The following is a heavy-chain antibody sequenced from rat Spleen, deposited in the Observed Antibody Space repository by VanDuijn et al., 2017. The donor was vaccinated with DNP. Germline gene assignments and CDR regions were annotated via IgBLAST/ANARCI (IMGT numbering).Heavy chain of an antibody. V-gene: IGHV5-31*01. CDR1: GFTFNEYW. Sequence: EVQLVESGGGLVQPGRSLKLSCVASGFTFNEYWMTWIRQAPGKGLEWVASITNSGDNTYYPNSVKGRFTISRDNAKSTLDLQMDSLRSEDTATYYCAGRPPPTRGPFDYWGQGVMVTVSS. J-gene: IGHJ2*01. D-gene: IGHD1-4*01. CDR2: ITNSGDNT. CDR3: AGRPPPTRGPFDY.